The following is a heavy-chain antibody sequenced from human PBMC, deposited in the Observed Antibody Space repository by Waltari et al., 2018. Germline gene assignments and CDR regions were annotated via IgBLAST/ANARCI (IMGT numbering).Heavy chain of an antibody. V-gene: IGHV4-61*02. CDR3: ANRGVGNYFKYFRL. CDR2: IYSSRAV. Sequence: QVQLQESGPGLVKPTHTLSLTCTVSGEPISDDVSRWTYWTWIRQSAGKGLEGIGRIYSSRAVAHTPSLSCRVTISLDTPKCHFTLKLTSVTAADTAVYYCANRGVGNYFKYFRLWSPGTLVTVSS. CDR1: GEPISDDVSRWTY. J-gene: IGHJ1*01. D-gene: IGHD1-7*01.